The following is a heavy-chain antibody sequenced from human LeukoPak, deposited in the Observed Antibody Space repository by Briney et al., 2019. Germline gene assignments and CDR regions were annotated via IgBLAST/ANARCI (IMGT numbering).Heavy chain of an antibody. Sequence: GGSLRLSCAASGFTFSSYSMNWVRQAPGKGLEWVSSISSSSSYIYYADSVKGRFTISRDNAKNSLYLQMNSLRAEDTALYYCARVPKIYYSYAFDYWGQGTLVTVSS. V-gene: IGHV3-21*04. CDR3: ARVPKIYYSYAFDY. D-gene: IGHD5-18*01. CDR1: GFTFSSYS. J-gene: IGHJ4*02. CDR2: ISSSSSYI.